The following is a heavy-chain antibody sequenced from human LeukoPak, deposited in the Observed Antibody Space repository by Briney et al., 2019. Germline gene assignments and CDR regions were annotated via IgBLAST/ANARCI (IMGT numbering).Heavy chain of an antibody. V-gene: IGHV7-4-1*02. CDR1: GYTFTSYA. J-gene: IGHJ5*02. CDR3: ARARKNYYGSEERWFDP. CDR2: INTNTGNP. Sequence: ASVKVSCKASGYTFTSYAMNWVRQAPGQGLEWMGWINTNTGNPTYAQGFTGRFVFSLDTSVSTAYLQISSLKAEDTAVYYCARARKNYYGSEERWFDPWGQGTLVTVSS. D-gene: IGHD3-10*01.